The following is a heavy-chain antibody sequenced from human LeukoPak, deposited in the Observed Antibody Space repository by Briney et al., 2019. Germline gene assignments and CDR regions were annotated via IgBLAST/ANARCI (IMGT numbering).Heavy chain of an antibody. CDR1: GGSISSGRYY. CDR3: ARKRPWGLSRYFDY. J-gene: IGHJ4*02. Sequence: SKTLSLTCTVSGGSISSGRYYWSWIRQPAGKGLEWIGRIYTSGSTNYNPSLKSRVTISLDTSKNQFSLKLSSVTAADTAVYYCARKRPWGLSRYFDYWGQGTLVTVSS. D-gene: IGHD7-27*01. CDR2: IYTSGST. V-gene: IGHV4-61*02.